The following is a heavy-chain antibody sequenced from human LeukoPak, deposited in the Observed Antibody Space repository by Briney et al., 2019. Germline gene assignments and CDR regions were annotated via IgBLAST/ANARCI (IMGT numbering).Heavy chain of an antibody. CDR1: GFTFSSYA. CDR2: ISGSGGST. D-gene: IGHD4-11*01. J-gene: IGHJ4*02. V-gene: IGHV3-23*01. Sequence: GGSLRLSCAASGFTFSSYAMSWVRQAPGKGLEWVSAISGSGGSTYYADSMKGRFTISRDNSKNTLYLQMNSLRAEDTAVYYCAKDQDPMTTVSAGLDYWGQGTLVTVSS. CDR3: AKDQDPMTTVSAGLDY.